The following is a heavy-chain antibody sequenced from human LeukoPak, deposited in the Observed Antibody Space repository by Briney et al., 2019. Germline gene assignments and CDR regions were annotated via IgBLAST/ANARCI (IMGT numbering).Heavy chain of an antibody. CDR1: GFTFSSYG. V-gene: IGHV3-33*01. CDR2: IWYDGSNK. Sequence: PGGSLRLSCAASGFTFSSYGMHWVRQAPGKGLEWVAVIWYDGSNKYYADSVKGRFTISRDNSKNTLYLQMNSLRAEDTAVYYCARDSLVYDSSGYYYVFDYWGQGTLVTVSP. CDR3: ARDSLVYDSSGYYYVFDY. J-gene: IGHJ4*02. D-gene: IGHD3-22*01.